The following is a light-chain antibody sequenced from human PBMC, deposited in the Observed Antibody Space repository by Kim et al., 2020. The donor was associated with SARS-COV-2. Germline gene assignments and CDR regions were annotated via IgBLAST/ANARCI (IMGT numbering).Light chain of an antibody. CDR3: TSYRSSGYV. J-gene: IGLJ1*01. V-gene: IGLV2-14*03. CDR2: DVF. Sequence: QSALTHPASVSGSPRQSITISCTGTSSDVRGYNYVHWYQQYQGKAPKILIYDVFKRPSGVSNRYSGSKSGKTASLTISGLQAEDEADYFCTSYRSSGYVFGAGTKVTVL. CDR1: SSDVRGYNY.